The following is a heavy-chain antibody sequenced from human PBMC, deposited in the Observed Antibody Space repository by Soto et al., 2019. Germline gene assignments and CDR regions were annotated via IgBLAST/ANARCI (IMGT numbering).Heavy chain of an antibody. V-gene: IGHV3-30*03. CDR2: ISYDGSNE. Sequence: GGSLRLSCAASGLTFNNYGMHWVRQAPGKGLEWVAVISYDGSNEYYADSVKGRFTISRDNSKNTPSLQMNSLRAEDTAVYYCARRHYYGSGSYAFNFDYWGQGTLVTVSS. CDR1: GLTFNNYG. J-gene: IGHJ4*02. D-gene: IGHD3-10*01. CDR3: ARRHYYGSGSYAFNFDY.